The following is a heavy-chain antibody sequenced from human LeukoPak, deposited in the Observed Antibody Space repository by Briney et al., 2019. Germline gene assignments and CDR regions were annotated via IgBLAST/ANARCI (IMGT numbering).Heavy chain of an antibody. J-gene: IGHJ6*03. Sequence: VASVTVSCTASGYTFTSYDINWVRQATGQGLEWMGWMNPNSGNTGYAQKFQGRVTITRNTSISTAYMELSSLRSEDTAVYYCARGATYYDFWSGYYPIDYYYYYMDVWGKGTTVTVSS. V-gene: IGHV1-8*03. D-gene: IGHD3-3*01. CDR2: MNPNSGNT. CDR1: GYTFTSYD. CDR3: ARGATYYDFWSGYYPIDYYYYYMDV.